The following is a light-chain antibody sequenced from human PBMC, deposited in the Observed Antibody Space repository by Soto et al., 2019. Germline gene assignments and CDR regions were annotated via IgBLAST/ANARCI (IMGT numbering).Light chain of an antibody. Sequence: QSVLTQPPSVSGAPGQRVTISCTGSSSNIGAGYDVHWYQQLPGTAPKLLIYGNSNRPSGVPDRFSGSKSGTSASLAITGLQDEDDADYYCQSYDSSLSGGVFGTGTKLTVL. CDR3: QSYDSSLSGGV. CDR1: SSNIGAGYD. CDR2: GNS. J-gene: IGLJ1*01. V-gene: IGLV1-40*01.